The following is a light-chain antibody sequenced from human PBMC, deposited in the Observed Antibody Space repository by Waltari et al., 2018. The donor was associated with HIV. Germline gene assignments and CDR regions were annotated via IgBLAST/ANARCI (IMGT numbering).Light chain of an antibody. CDR3: LLYYGGPRPHWV. V-gene: IGLV7-43*01. CDR1: AGAVPGASS. Sequence: QTVVTQGPSLTVSPGGTVTLPCSSSAGAVPGASSPTWFQQKPGQAPRSLIYAATNIQSWTPARFSGSLLGDRAALTILGVQPEDEADYYCLLYYGGPRPHWVFGGGTKLRVL. CDR2: AAT. J-gene: IGLJ3*02.